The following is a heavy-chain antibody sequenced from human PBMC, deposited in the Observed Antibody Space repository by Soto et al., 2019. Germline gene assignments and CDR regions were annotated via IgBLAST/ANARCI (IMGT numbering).Heavy chain of an antibody. CDR2: ISSSSSTI. Sequence: PGGSLRLSCAASGFTFSSYIMNWVRQAPGKGLEWVSYISSSSSTIYYADSVKGRFTISRDNAKNSLYLQMNSLRDEDTAVYYCARDLRYFDWPAAYGMDVWGKGTTVTVSS. J-gene: IGHJ6*04. D-gene: IGHD3-9*01. CDR1: GFTFSSYI. V-gene: IGHV3-48*02. CDR3: ARDLRYFDWPAAYGMDV.